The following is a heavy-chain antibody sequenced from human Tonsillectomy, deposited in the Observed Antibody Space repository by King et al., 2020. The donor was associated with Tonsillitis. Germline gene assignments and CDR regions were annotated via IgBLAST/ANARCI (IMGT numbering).Heavy chain of an antibody. Sequence: VQLQQWGAGLVKPSETLSLTCAVYGGSFRGYYWSWIRQPPGKGMEWIGEINHSGSTNYNPSLESRVTMSVDTSRNQFSLKVSSVTVADTAVYYCARIADYWNFSYMDVWDTGTTVTVSS. V-gene: IGHV4-34*01. CDR3: ARIADYWNFSYMDV. D-gene: IGHD3-3*01. J-gene: IGHJ6*03. CDR1: GGSFRGYY. CDR2: INHSGST.